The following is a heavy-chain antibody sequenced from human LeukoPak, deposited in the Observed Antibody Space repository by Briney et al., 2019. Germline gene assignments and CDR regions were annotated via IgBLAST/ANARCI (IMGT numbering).Heavy chain of an antibody. CDR2: ISSSSSYI. D-gene: IGHD4-17*01. J-gene: IGHJ5*02. Sequence: GGSLRLSCAASGFTFSSYEMNWVRQAPGKGLEWVSSISSSSSYIYYADSVKGRFTISRDNAKNSLYLQMNSLRAEDTAVYYCARGPYGDYPGGGLDPWGQGALVTVSS. CDR3: ARGPYGDYPGGGLDP. V-gene: IGHV3-21*01. CDR1: GFTFSSYE.